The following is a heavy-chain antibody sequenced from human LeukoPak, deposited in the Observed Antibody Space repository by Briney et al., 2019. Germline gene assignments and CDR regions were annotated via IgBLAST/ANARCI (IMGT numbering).Heavy chain of an antibody. D-gene: IGHD7-27*01. CDR2: INHSGST. Sequence: SETLSLTCAVYGGSFSGYYWSWIRQPPGKGLEWIGEINHSGSTNYNPSLKSRVTISVDTSKNQFSLKPSSVTAADTAVYYCARRSPLNWGCLFDPWGQGTLVTVSS. CDR3: ARRSPLNWGCLFDP. CDR1: GGSFSGYY. J-gene: IGHJ5*02. V-gene: IGHV4-34*01.